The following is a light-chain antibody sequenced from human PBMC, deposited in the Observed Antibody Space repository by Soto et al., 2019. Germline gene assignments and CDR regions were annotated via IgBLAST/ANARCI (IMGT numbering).Light chain of an antibody. CDR2: DTS. J-gene: IGKJ5*01. CDR3: QQYDSLPIT. CDR1: EDITKS. V-gene: IGKV1-33*01. Sequence: DIKMTQSPSSLSASVGDRVTITCQASEDITKSLNWYQHIPGKAPKLLIYDTSNLGSGVPSRFSGSGSGTDFTFTINSLQPGDIATYYCQQYDSLPITFGQGSRLAIK.